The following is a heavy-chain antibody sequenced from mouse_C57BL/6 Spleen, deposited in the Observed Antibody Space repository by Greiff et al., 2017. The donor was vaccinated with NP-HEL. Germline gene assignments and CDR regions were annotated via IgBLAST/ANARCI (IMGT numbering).Heavy chain of an antibody. CDR3: ARGDGNLDY. J-gene: IGHJ2*01. V-gene: IGHV3-1*01. CDR2: ISYSGST. Sequence: EVQVVESGPGMVKPSQSLSLTCTVTGYSITSGYDWHWIRHFPGNKLEWMRYISYSGSTNYNPSLKSRISITHDTSKNHFFLKLNSVTTEDTATYYCARGDGNLDYWGQGTTLTVSS. CDR1: GYSITSGYD. D-gene: IGHD2-1*01.